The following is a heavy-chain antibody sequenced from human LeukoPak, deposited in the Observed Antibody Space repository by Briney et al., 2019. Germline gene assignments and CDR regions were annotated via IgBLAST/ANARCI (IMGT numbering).Heavy chain of an antibody. Sequence: GGSLRLSCAASGFTFSSYSMNWVRQAPGKGLEWVSYISSSSSTIYYADSVKGRFTIPRDNSKNTLYLQMNSLRAEDAAVYYCANEYSKGDVWGQGTMVTVSS. CDR1: GFTFSSYS. V-gene: IGHV3-48*01. D-gene: IGHD4-11*01. J-gene: IGHJ3*01. CDR2: ISSSSSTI. CDR3: ANEYSKGDV.